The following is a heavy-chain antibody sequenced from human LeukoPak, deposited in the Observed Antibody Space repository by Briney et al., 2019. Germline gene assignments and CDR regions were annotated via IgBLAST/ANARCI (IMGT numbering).Heavy chain of an antibody. D-gene: IGHD3-9*01. V-gene: IGHV3-11*01. CDR1: GFTFSAFY. CDR3: ARDTGYEYDY. J-gene: IGHJ4*02. Sequence: GGSLRLSCAASGFTFSAFYMSWVRQAPGRGLEWVSYISDTGDTKYYADSVKGRFTISRDNAKSSLFLQLSSLRAEDTAVYYCARDTGYEYDYWGQGSLVTVSS. CDR2: ISDTGDTK.